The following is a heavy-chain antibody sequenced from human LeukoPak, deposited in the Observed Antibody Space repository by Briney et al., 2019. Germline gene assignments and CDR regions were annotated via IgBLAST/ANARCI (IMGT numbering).Heavy chain of an antibody. CDR1: GYTFTGYY. J-gene: IGHJ6*03. CDR3: ARDPHRVVPAAIGFCYYYYMDV. V-gene: IGHV1-2*02. D-gene: IGHD2-2*02. CDR2: INPNSGGT. Sequence: GASVKVSCKASGYTFTGYYMHWVRQAPGQGLEWMGWINPNSGGTNYAQKFQGRVTMTRDTSISTAYMELSRLRSDDTAVYYCARDPHRVVPAAIGFCYYYYMDVWGKGTTVTVSS.